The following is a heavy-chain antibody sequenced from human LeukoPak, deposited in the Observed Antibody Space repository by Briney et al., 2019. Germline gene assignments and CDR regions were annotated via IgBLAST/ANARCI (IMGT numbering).Heavy chain of an antibody. CDR3: ARGMGYGDYDAFDI. Sequence: SETLSLTCAVYGGSFSGYYWSWIRQPPGKGLEWIGEINHSGSTNYNPSLKSRVTISVDTSKNQFSLKLSSVTAADTAVYYCARGMGYGDYDAFDIWGQGTMVTVSS. CDR2: INHSGST. V-gene: IGHV4-34*01. CDR1: GGSFSGYY. D-gene: IGHD4-17*01. J-gene: IGHJ3*02.